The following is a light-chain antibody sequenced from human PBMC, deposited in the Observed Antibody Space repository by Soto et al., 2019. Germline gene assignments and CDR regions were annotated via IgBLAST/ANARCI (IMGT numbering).Light chain of an antibody. Sequence: EIVLTQSPGTLSLSPGERATLSCRASQSVSSNYLAWYQQKPGQAPRLLIYGASSRATGIPDRFSGSGSGTDFTLTISSLEPEDFAVYYCQQYKDWPTTFGQGTKVEV. J-gene: IGKJ1*01. CDR3: QQYKDWPTT. CDR2: GAS. V-gene: IGKV3-20*01. CDR1: QSVSSNY.